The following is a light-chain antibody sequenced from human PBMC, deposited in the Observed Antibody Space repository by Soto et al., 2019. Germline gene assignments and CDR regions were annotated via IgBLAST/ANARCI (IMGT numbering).Light chain of an antibody. CDR1: SSDIGSYNF. CDR2: EVS. V-gene: IGLV2-14*01. CDR3: SSYTSSSTSV. Sequence: QSVLTQPASVSGSPGQSITISCTGTSSDIGSYNFVSWYQQHPGKAPKLIIYEVSNRPSGISNRFSGSKSDNTASLTISGLQAEDEADYLCSSYTSSSTSVFGSGTKATV. J-gene: IGLJ1*01.